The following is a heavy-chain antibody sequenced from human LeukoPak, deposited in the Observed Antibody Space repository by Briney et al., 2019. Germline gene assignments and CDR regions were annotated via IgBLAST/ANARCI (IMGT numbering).Heavy chain of an antibody. CDR2: INGDGTST. V-gene: IGHV3-74*03. J-gene: IGHJ4*02. CDR3: AGASTTVPNLLDY. D-gene: IGHD4-17*01. Sequence: GGSLRLSCAASGFTFSTYWMHWVCQGPGKGLLWVSRINGDGTSTKYADSVKGRFTISRDNARHTLYLQMNSLRAEDTAVYYCAGASTTVPNLLDYWGQGTLVTVSS. CDR1: GFTFSTYW.